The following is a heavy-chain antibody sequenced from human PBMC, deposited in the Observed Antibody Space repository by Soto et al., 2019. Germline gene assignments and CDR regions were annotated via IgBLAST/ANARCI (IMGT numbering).Heavy chain of an antibody. Sequence: EVMLVASGGGLVQPGRSVSLSCAASGFIFNDYAMHWVRPVPGKGLEWVSGISWNRGTIGYVGSVKGRFTISRDNAKNSLYLQMNSLTVDDTALYYFAKDYASGITRGYMDVGGKGTTVTVSS. CDR2: ISWNRGTI. V-gene: IGHV3-9*01. J-gene: IGHJ6*03. CDR3: AKDYASGITRGYMDV. D-gene: IGHD3-10*01. CDR1: GFIFNDYA.